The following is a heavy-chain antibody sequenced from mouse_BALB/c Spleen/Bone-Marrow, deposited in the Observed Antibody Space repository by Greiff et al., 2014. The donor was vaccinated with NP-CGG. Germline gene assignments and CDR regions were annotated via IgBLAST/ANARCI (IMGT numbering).Heavy chain of an antibody. J-gene: IGHJ1*01. CDR2: IDPANGNT. CDR1: GFNIKDTC. D-gene: IGHD2-4*01. V-gene: IGHV14-3*02. CDR3: ANYDYGWYFDV. Sequence: EVQGVESGAELVKPGASVKLSCTASGFNIKDTCMHWVKQRPEQGLEWIGRIDPANGNTKYDPKLQGKATITADTSSNTAYLQLSSLTSEDTAVYYCANYDYGWYFDVWGAGTTVTVSS.